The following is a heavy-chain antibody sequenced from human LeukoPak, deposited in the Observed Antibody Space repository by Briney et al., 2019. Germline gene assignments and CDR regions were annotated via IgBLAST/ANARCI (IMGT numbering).Heavy chain of an antibody. CDR1: GFTFSSYS. CDR2: ISSSSSYI. D-gene: IGHD3-10*02. V-gene: IGHV3-21*01. CDR3: AELGITMIGGV. J-gene: IGHJ6*04. Sequence: GGSLRLSCAASGFTFSSYSLNWVRQAPGKGLEWVSSISSSSSYIYYADSVKGRFTISRDNAKNSLYLQMNSLRAEDTAVYYCAELGITMIGGVWGKGTTVTISS.